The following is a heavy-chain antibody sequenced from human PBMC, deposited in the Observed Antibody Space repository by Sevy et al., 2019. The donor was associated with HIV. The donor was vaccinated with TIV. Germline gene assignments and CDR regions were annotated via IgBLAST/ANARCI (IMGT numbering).Heavy chain of an antibody. D-gene: IGHD4-17*01. CDR2: IYYSGST. Sequence: SETLSLTCTVSGGSISSSSYYWGWIRQPPGKGLEWIGSIYYSGSTYYNPSLKSRVTIAVYTSKNQSSLKLSSVTAADTAVYYCARLYEGGDYRFRGGNWFDPWGQGTLVTVSS. CDR1: GGSISSSSYY. V-gene: IGHV4-39*01. J-gene: IGHJ5*02. CDR3: ARLYEGGDYRFRGGNWFDP.